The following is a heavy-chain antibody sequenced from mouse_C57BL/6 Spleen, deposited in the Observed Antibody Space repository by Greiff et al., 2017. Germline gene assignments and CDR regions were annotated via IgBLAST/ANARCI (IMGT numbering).Heavy chain of an antibody. CDR2: ISDGGSYT. Sequence: EVHLVESGGGLVKPGGSLKLSCAASGFTFSSYAMSWVRQTPEKRLEWVATISDGGSYTYYPDNVKGRFTISRDNAKNNLYLQMSHLKSEDTAMYYCARASSYGAMDYWGQGTSVTVSS. J-gene: IGHJ4*01. CDR3: ARASSYGAMDY. V-gene: IGHV5-4*01. D-gene: IGHD1-1*01. CDR1: GFTFSSYA.